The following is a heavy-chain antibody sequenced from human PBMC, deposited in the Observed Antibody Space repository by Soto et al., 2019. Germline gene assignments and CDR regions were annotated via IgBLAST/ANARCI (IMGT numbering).Heavy chain of an antibody. J-gene: IGHJ4*02. D-gene: IGHD6-19*01. V-gene: IGHV3-7*03. Sequence: PGGSLRLSCAASGFTFSSFWMSWVRQAPGKGLEWVANIKQDGSEKSYVDSVKGRFIISRDNVKNTLFLQMNNLGAEDTAVYYCAKDTRAPGYSSGWYVFDFDYWGQGTLVTVSS. CDR1: GFTFSSFW. CDR3: AKDTRAPGYSSGWYVFDFDY. CDR2: IKQDGSEK.